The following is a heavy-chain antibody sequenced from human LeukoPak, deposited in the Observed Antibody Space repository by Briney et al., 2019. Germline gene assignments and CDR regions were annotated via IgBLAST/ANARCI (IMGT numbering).Heavy chain of an antibody. D-gene: IGHD2-21*02. V-gene: IGHV4-39*01. CDR2: IYYSGST. Sequence: SETLSLTCTVSGGAIRSSNYYWGWIRQPPGKGLEWIGTIYYSGSTLYNPSLKSRVTISVDTSKNQFSLKLTSVTAADTAVYYCVRGGQALLGNWFDPWGQGTLVTVSS. CDR3: VRGGQALLGNWFDP. CDR1: GGAIRSSNYY. J-gene: IGHJ5*02.